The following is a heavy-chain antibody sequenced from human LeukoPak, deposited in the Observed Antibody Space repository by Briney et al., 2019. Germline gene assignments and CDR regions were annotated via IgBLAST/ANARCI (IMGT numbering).Heavy chain of an antibody. V-gene: IGHV3-7*01. CDR3: AARGDLSWFGALRH. J-gene: IGHJ4*02. Sequence: GGSLRLSCVVSGFTFSNYWLDGFLQAPARGLEGVAFIGQDGRETNYAGSVRGRFTISRENAKNSLYLQMNNLGVDETTADYGAARGDLSWFGALRHWSQGTVVTVSS. CDR2: IGQDGRET. D-gene: IGHD3-16*02. CDR1: GFTFSNYW.